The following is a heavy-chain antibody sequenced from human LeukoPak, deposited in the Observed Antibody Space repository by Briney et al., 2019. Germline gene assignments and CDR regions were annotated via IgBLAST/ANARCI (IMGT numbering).Heavy chain of an antibody. CDR1: GFTFSTYG. V-gene: IGHV3-23*01. CDR2: ISGSGGST. D-gene: IGHD3-9*01. J-gene: IGHJ6*03. Sequence: GGTLRLSCVASGFTFSTYGMSWVRQAPGKGLEWVSAISGSGGSTYYADSVKGRFTISRDNSKNTLYLQMNSLRAEDTAVYYCAKDGGEYYDILTGYYPRLYYMDVWGKGTAVTVSS. CDR3: AKDGGEYYDILTGYYPRLYYMDV.